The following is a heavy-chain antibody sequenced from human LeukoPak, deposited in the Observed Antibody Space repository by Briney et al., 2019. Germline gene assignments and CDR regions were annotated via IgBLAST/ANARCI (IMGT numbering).Heavy chain of an antibody. D-gene: IGHD1-26*01. Sequence: SETLSLTCTVSGGSISSYYWSWIRQPPGKGLEWIGYIYYSGSTNYNPSLKSRVTISVDTSKNQFSLKLSPVTAADTAVYYCARDLSGSGSYYLGGNHDAFDIWGQGTMVTVSS. V-gene: IGHV4-59*01. J-gene: IGHJ3*02. CDR1: GGSISSYY. CDR3: ARDLSGSGSYYLGGNHDAFDI. CDR2: IYYSGST.